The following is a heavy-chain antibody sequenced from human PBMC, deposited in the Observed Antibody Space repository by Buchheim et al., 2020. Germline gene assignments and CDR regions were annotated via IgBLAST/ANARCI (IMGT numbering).Heavy chain of an antibody. J-gene: IGHJ6*02. CDR2: ISYDGSNK. Sequence: QVQLVESGGGVVQPGRSLRLSCAASGFTFSSYGMHWVRQAPGKGLEWVAVISYDGSNKYYADSVKGRFTISRDNSKNTLYLQMNSLRAEDTAVYYCAKDLDGSSWYGNYYGMDVWGQGTT. CDR3: AKDLDGSSWYGNYYGMDV. D-gene: IGHD6-13*01. V-gene: IGHV3-30*18. CDR1: GFTFSSYG.